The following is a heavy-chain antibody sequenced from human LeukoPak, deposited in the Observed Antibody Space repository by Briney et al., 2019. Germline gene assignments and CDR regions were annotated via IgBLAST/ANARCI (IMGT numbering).Heavy chain of an antibody. CDR3: ARDGYSSGYNY. CDR2: IKQDGSEK. J-gene: IGHJ4*02. D-gene: IGHD3-22*01. CDR1: GFTFSNYW. Sequence: PGGSLRLSCAASGFTFSNYWMSLVRQAPGKGLEWVANIKQDGSEKYYVDSVKGRFTISRDNAKNSLYLQMNSLRAEDTAVYYCARDGYSSGYNYWGQGTLVTVSS. V-gene: IGHV3-7*01.